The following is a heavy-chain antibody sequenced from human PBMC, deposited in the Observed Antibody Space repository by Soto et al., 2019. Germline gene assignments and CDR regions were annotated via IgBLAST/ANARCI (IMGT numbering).Heavy chain of an antibody. Sequence: GGSLGLSCAASGFTFSSYGMHWGRQAPGKGLEWVAVILYDGSNKYYADSVKGRFTISRDNTKNTLYLQMNSLRAEDTAVYYCAKDDEMNYYGSGSPRFSYSYYGMDVWGQGTTVTVSS. V-gene: IGHV3-30*18. CDR2: ILYDGSNK. CDR1: GFTFSSYG. CDR3: AKDDEMNYYGSGSPRFSYSYYGMDV. D-gene: IGHD3-10*01. J-gene: IGHJ6*02.